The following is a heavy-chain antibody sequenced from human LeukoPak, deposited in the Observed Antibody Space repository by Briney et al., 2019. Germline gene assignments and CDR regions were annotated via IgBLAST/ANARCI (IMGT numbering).Heavy chain of an antibody. J-gene: IGHJ6*03. Sequence: SETLSLTCTVSGGSISSYYWSWIRQPPGKGLEWIGYIYYSGSTDYNPSLKSRVTISVDTSKNQFSLKLSSVTAADTAVYYCARGVVRGQPYYYYYMDVWGKGTTVTVSS. CDR1: GGSISSYY. V-gene: IGHV4-59*01. CDR2: IYYSGST. D-gene: IGHD3-10*01. CDR3: ARGVVRGQPYYYYYMDV.